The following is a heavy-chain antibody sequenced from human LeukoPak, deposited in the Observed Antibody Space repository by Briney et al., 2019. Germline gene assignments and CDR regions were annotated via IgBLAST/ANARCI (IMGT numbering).Heavy chain of an antibody. D-gene: IGHD2-2*01. V-gene: IGHV3-20*04. Sequence: GGSLRLPCTASGFAFDEHGMSWVRQVPGKGLEWVSGINWSGGSTGYADPLRGRFTISRDNAKNSLYLQMDSLRAEDTALYYCARAPITSPFYFDYWGQGTLVTVSS. CDR3: ARAPITSPFYFDY. CDR2: INWSGGST. CDR1: GFAFDEHG. J-gene: IGHJ4*02.